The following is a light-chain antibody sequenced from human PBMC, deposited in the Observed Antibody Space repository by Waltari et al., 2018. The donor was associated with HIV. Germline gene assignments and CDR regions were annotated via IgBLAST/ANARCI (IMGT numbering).Light chain of an antibody. V-gene: IGKV3-15*01. CDR3: QHYHDWPRT. CDR1: QNITDN. Sequence: DIVMTQSPGTLSVSPGESAILSCRASQNITDNLAWYQHKAGQAPRLLIYGPSTRASGVPARFSGGGSGTNFTLTVSGLQIEDFAFYYCQHYHDWPRTFGQGTRVEI. CDR2: GPS. J-gene: IGKJ1*01.